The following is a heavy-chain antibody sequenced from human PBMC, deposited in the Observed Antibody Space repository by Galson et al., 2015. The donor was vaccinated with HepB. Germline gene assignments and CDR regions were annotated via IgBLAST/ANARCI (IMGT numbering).Heavy chain of an antibody. CDR2: IRKANGYTT. J-gene: IGHJ4*02. D-gene: IGHD6-6*01. V-gene: IGHV3-72*01. CDR1: GFTFSDHY. CDR3: ARVRGSSWATTYLDH. Sequence: SLRLSCAASGFTFSDHYMDWVRQAPGKGLEWVGRIRKANGYTTEYAASVKGRFIVSRDDSQTSLYLQMNSLKTEDTAVYYCARVRGSSWATTYLDHWGQGTLVTVSS.